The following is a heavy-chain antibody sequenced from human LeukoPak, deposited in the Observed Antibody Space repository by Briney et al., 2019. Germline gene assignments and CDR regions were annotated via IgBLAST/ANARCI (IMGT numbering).Heavy chain of an antibody. V-gene: IGHV3-48*04. CDR1: GFTFSSYA. J-gene: IGHJ4*02. CDR3: AKDIVAAGLFFDY. D-gene: IGHD6-13*01. Sequence: PGGSLRLSCAASGFTFSSYAMSWVRQAPGKGLEWVSYISTGSGNTIYYADSVKGRFTISRDNAKNSLYLQMNSLRAEDTAVYYCAKDIVAAGLFFDYWGQGTLVTVSS. CDR2: ISTGSGNTI.